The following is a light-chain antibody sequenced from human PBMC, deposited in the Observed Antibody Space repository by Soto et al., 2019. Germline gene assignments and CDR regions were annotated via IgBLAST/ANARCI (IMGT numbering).Light chain of an antibody. CDR1: QSVGTS. CDR3: PHRSSCPRS. CDR2: DAA. Sequence: DIVLTQSPATLSLSPGDRATLSCRASQSVGTSLAWYKQQPGQAPRLLIHDAAYRASGIPERFSGSGSGTAFSLSISSLEPDDFAVYYCPHRSSCPRSFGRGTKVEV. V-gene: IGKV3-11*01. J-gene: IGKJ1*01.